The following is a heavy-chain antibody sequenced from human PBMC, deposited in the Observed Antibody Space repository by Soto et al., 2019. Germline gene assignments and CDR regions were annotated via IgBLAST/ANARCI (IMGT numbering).Heavy chain of an antibody. J-gene: IGHJ3*02. Sequence: GGSLRLSCAASGFTFSSYAMSWVRQAPGKGLEWVSAISGSGGSTYYADSVKGRFTISRDNSKNTLYLQMNSLRSEDTAVYYCARPQSESPLTFGGVIAPSGGVAFDIWGQGTMVTVSS. V-gene: IGHV3-23*01. D-gene: IGHD3-16*02. CDR3: ARPQSESPLTFGGVIAPSGGVAFDI. CDR2: ISGSGGST. CDR1: GFTFSSYA.